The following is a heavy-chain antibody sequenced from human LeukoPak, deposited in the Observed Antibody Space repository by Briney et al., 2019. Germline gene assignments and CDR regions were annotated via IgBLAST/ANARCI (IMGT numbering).Heavy chain of an antibody. V-gene: IGHV1-18*01. D-gene: IGHD2-21*01. CDR1: GYTFTSYD. Sequence: ASVKVSCKASGYTFTSYDINWVRQATGQGLEWMGWISAYNGNTNYAQKLQGRVTMTTDTSTSTAYMELRSLRSDDTAVYYCARVPVHYFVVVIANYYMDVWGKGTTVTVSS. CDR3: ARVPVHYFVVVIANYYMDV. CDR2: ISAYNGNT. J-gene: IGHJ6*03.